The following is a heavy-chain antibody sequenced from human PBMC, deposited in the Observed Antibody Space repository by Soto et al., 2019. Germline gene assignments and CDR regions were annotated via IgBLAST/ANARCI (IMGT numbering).Heavy chain of an antibody. CDR2: IKTPAENYAT. CDR1: GFTLSGFD. V-gene: IGHV3-73*01. D-gene: IGHD2-15*01. CDR3: TRIHCRRGGCYSDFDF. J-gene: IGHJ4*02. Sequence: EVQLVESGGGLVQPGGYLKLSCAASGFTLSGFDVHWFRQAAGEGLEWVGRIKTPAENYATAYAASVKGRFSLSRDDSKNTAYLEMNSLKTEDTAVYYCTRIHCRRGGCYSDFDFWGQGSLVAVSS.